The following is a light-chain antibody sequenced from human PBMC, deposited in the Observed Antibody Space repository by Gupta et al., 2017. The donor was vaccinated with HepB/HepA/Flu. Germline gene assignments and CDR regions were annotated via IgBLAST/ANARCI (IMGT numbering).Light chain of an antibody. CDR1: KLGNKY. J-gene: IGLJ3*02. CDR2: KDN. CDR3: QAWDNNTGV. Sequence: SYELTQPPSVSVSPGQTATITCSGDKLGNKYVSWYQQKSGQSPLLVIYKDNKRPSGIPARFSGSNSGNTATLTISGTQVMDEADYYCQAWDNNTGVFGGGTKLTVL. V-gene: IGLV3-1*01.